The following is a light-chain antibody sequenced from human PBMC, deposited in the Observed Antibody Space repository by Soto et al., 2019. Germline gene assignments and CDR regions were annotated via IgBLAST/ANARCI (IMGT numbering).Light chain of an antibody. J-gene: IGLJ1*01. V-gene: IGLV2-14*01. CDR3: ISYSTRSFDF. Sequence: QSALTQPASVSGSPGQSVTISCTGTTSDIGFYYYVSWYQQYPGKAPKLLIYGVTIRPSGISNRFSGSKSGSTASLAISGLRDEDEADYYCISYSTRSFDFFGSSPNVTVL. CDR2: GVT. CDR1: TSDIGFYYY.